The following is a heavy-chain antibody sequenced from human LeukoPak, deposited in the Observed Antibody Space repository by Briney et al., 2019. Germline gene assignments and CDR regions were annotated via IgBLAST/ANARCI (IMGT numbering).Heavy chain of an antibody. CDR3: AKIADFWSGYLLYYFDY. J-gene: IGHJ4*02. CDR2: IWYDGSNK. V-gene: IGHV3-33*06. Sequence: PGRSLRLSCAASGFTFSSYGMHWVRQAPGKGLEWVAVIWYDGSNKYYADSVKGRFTISRDNSKNTLYLQMNSLRAEDTAVYYCAKIADFWSGYLLYYFDYWGQGTLVTVSS. D-gene: IGHD3-3*01. CDR1: GFTFSSYG.